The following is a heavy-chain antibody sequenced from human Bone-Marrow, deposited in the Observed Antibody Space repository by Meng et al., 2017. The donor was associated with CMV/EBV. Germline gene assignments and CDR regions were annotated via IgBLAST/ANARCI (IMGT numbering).Heavy chain of an antibody. Sequence: GESLKISCAASGFTFSSYAMSWVRQAPGKGLEWVSTISGSGGSTYYVDSVKGQFTISRDNSKNTLYLQLNSLRAEDTAVYYCAKDPNYWGQGTLVPVSS. J-gene: IGHJ4*02. V-gene: IGHV3-23*01. CDR2: ISGSGGST. CDR1: GFTFSSYA. CDR3: AKDPNY.